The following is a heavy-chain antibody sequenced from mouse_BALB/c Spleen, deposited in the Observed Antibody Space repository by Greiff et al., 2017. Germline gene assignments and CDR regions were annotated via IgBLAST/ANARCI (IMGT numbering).Heavy chain of an antibody. D-gene: IGHD2-2*01. CDR2: ISYSGST. J-gene: IGHJ2*01. CDR3: ARAGYGYVGY. V-gene: IGHV3-2*02. CDR1: GYSITSDYA. Sequence: EVQLQESGPGLVKPSQSLSLTCTVTGYSITSDYAWNWIRQFPGNKLEWMGYISYSGSTSYNPSLKSRISITRDTSKNQFFLQLNSVTTEDTATYYCARAGYGYVGYWGQGTTLTVSS.